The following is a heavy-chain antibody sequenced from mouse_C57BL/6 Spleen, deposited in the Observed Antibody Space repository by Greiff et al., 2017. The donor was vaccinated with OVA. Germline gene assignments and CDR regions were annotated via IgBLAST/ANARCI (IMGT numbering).Heavy chain of an antibody. CDR2: IHPNSGST. CDR3: ARNWENYFDY. D-gene: IGHD4-1*01. V-gene: IGHV1-64*01. J-gene: IGHJ2*01. CDR1: GYTFTSYW. Sequence: QVQLQQSGAELVKPGASVKLSCKASGYTFTSYWMHWVKQRPGQGLEWIGMIHPNSGSTNYNEKFKSKATLTVDKSSSTAYMQLSSLTSEDSAVYYCARNWENYFDYWGQGTTLTVSS.